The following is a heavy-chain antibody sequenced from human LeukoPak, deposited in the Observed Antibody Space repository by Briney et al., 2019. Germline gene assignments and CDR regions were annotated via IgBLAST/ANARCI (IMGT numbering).Heavy chain of an antibody. V-gene: IGHV1-2*02. CDR1: GYTFTGYY. J-gene: IGHJ4*02. CDR3: ARGYVGVVGPDY. D-gene: IGHD1-26*01. Sequence: ASVKVSCKASGYTFTGYYMRWVRQAPGQGLEWMGWINPNSGGTNYAQKFQGRVTMTRDTSISTAYMELSRLRSDDTAVYYCARGYVGVVGPDYWGQGTLVTVSS. CDR2: INPNSGGT.